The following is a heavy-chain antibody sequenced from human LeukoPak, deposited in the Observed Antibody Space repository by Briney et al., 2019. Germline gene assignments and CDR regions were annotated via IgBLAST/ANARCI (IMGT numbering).Heavy chain of an antibody. V-gene: IGHV3-30*03. J-gene: IGHJ4*02. CDR3: VRPMTTTRNFEH. CDR2: ISFDGKNK. D-gene: IGHD1-1*01. Sequence: GGSLRLSCAASGFTFSSQPMHWVRQTPGKGLEWVALISFDGKNKFYGDSVIGRFTISRDNTKNTLFLQMNSLRAEDMGVYYCVRPMTTTRNFEHWGQGTLVRVSS. CDR1: GFTFSSQP.